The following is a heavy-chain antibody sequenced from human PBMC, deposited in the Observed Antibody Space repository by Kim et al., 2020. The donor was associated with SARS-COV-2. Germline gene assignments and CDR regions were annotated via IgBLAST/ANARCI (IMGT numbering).Heavy chain of an antibody. V-gene: IGHV1-8*01. D-gene: IGHD3-16*02. CDR3: ARAGAYDYVWGSYRYGIGYNWFDP. CDR1: GYTFTSYD. Sequence: ASVKVSCKASGYTFTSYDINWVRQATGQGLEWMGWMNPNSGNTGYAQKFQGRVTMTRNTSISTAYMELSSLRSEDTAVYYCARAGAYDYVWGSYRYGIGYNWFDPWGQGTLVTVSS. J-gene: IGHJ5*02. CDR2: MNPNSGNT.